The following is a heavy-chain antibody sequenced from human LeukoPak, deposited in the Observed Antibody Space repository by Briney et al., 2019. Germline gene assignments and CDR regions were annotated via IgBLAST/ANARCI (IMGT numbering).Heavy chain of an antibody. D-gene: IGHD2-21*02. J-gene: IGHJ3*02. CDR3: ARPNIVVVTAIAPYAFDI. CDR1: GGTFSSYA. V-gene: IGHV1-69*06. Sequence: GASVKVSCKASGGTFSSYAISWVRQAPGQRLEWMGRIIPIFGTANYAQKFQGRVTITADKSTSTAYMELNSLRSEDTAVYYCARPNIVVVTAIAPYAFDIWGQGTMVTVSS. CDR2: IIPIFGTA.